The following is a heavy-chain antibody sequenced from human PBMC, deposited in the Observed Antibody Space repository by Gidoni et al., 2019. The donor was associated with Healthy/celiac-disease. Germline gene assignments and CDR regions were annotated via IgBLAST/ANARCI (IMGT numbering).Heavy chain of an antibody. CDR3: AGWGSYRYFDH. V-gene: IGHV4-30-4*01. D-gene: IGHD3-16*02. CDR1: VASISSGDYY. CDR2: IYYRGST. Sequence: QVQLQASGPGLVKPSQTLSLTCTVSVASISSGDYYWSWIRQPPGKGLEWIGYIYYRGSTYYNSSLKSRVTISVDTSKNQFSLKLSSVTAADTAVYYCAGWGSYRYFDHWGQGTLVTVSS. J-gene: IGHJ4*02.